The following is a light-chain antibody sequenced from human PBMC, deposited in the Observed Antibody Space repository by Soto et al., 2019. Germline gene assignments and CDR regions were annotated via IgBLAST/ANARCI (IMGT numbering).Light chain of an antibody. V-gene: IGKV1-5*01. CDR2: DAS. CDR1: QNSRSR. J-gene: IGKJ1*01. Sequence: DVQKTQSPSTLSASVGERVTNACRFSQNSRSRLAWFQQKPGKAPKLLIYDASSLEGGVPSRFRGRAYGPDLTLTITGLQADDFATYYCKQYQSYSPWTFRQGTKVDI. CDR3: KQYQSYSPWT.